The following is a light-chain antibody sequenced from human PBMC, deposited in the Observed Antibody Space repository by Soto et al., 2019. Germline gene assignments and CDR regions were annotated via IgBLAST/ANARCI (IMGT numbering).Light chain of an antibody. Sequence: PLTQSPSSLSASVGDRVTITCRASQGVSSHLAWYQQKPGTAPKLLIYAASTLQSGVPSRFSGSGSGTEFTLTISSLQPEDFATYHCQQLIGYPYTFGQGTKLQIK. V-gene: IGKV1-9*01. CDR2: AAS. J-gene: IGKJ2*01. CDR3: QQLIGYPYT. CDR1: QGVSSH.